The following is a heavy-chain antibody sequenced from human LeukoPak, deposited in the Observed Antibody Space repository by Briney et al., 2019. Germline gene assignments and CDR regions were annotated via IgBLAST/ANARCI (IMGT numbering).Heavy chain of an antibody. CDR2: ISGSGGST. J-gene: IGHJ4*02. CDR3: AKDRWEQWLSGY. D-gene: IGHD6-19*01. Sequence: GGSLRLSCAASGFTFSSYGMSWVRQAPGKGLEWVSAISGSGGSTYYADSVKGRFTISRDNSKNPLYLQMNSLRAEDTAVYYCAKDRWEQWLSGYWGQGTLVTVSS. CDR1: GFTFSSYG. V-gene: IGHV3-23*01.